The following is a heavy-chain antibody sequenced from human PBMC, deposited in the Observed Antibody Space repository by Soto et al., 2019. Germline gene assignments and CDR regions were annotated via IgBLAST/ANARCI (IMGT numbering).Heavy chain of an antibody. Sequence: SVKVSCKVSGGTFSSYAISWVRQAPGQGLEWMGGIIPIFGTANYAQKFQGRVTITADESTSTAYMELSSLRSEDTAVYYCARVGSSSSWSHYFDYWGQGTLVTVSS. CDR3: ARVGSSSSWSHYFDY. J-gene: IGHJ4*02. CDR1: GGTFSSYA. CDR2: IIPIFGTA. D-gene: IGHD6-13*01. V-gene: IGHV1-69*13.